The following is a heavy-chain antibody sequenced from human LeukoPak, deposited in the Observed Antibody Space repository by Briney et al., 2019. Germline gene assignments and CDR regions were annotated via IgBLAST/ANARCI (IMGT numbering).Heavy chain of an antibody. CDR1: GYTFTSYG. V-gene: IGHV1-18*01. Sequence: ASVKVSCKASGYTFTSYGISWVRQAPGQGLEGMGWISAYNGNTNYAQKLQGRVTITADESTSTAYMELSSLRSEDTAVYYCARDQVGATGGGNWFDPWGQGTLVTVSS. CDR3: ARDQVGATGGGNWFDP. J-gene: IGHJ5*02. D-gene: IGHD1-26*01. CDR2: ISAYNGNT.